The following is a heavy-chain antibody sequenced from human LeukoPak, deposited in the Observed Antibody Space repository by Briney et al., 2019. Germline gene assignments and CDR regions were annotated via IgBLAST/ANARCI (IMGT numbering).Heavy chain of an antibody. CDR1: GFTISSYA. J-gene: IGHJ5*02. Sequence: GGSLRLSCAASGFTISSYAMSWVRQAPGKGLEWVSAISGSGCITYYADSVKGRFTISRDNSKNTLYLQMNSLRAEDTAVYYCARTQYSSGWYNWFDPWGQGTLVTVSS. CDR2: ISGSGCIT. V-gene: IGHV3-23*01. CDR3: ARTQYSSGWYNWFDP. D-gene: IGHD6-19*01.